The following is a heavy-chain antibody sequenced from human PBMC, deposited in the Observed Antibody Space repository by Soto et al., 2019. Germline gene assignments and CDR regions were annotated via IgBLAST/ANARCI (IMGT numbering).Heavy chain of an antibody. CDR1: GGTFRTYT. V-gene: IGHV1-69*01. Sequence: QVHLVQSGAEVKKPGSSVKVSCKASGGTFRTYTISWVRQAPGQGLEWMGGITLVFGTADYAQKFQGRVTITADESTSTAYMELSSLRSEDTAVYYCAREGGAPGAFDHWGQGTLVTVSS. D-gene: IGHD7-27*01. J-gene: IGHJ4*02. CDR2: ITLVFGTA. CDR3: AREGGAPGAFDH.